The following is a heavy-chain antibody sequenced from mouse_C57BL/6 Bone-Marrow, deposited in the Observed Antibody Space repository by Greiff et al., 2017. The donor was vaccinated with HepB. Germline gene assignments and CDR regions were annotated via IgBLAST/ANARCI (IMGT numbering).Heavy chain of an antibody. D-gene: IGHD2-1*01. CDR3: ARWGYGNDWYFDV. CDR2: INPNNGGT. CDR1: GYTFTDYY. Sequence: VQLQQSGPELVKPGASVKISCKASGYTFTDYYMNWVKQSHGKSLEWIGDINPNNGGTSYNQKFKGKATLTVDKSSSTAYMELRSLTSEDSAVYYCARWGYGNDWYFDVWGTGTTVTVSS. V-gene: IGHV1-26*01. J-gene: IGHJ1*03.